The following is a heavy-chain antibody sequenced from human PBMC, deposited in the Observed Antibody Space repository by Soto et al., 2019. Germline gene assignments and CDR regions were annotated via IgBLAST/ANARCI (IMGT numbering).Heavy chain of an antibody. CDR3: ARDPFYGWFDS. D-gene: IGHD3-16*01. CDR1: GHTLASYD. Sequence: QVQLVQSGAEVRKPGASVKVSCKASGHTLASYDINWVRQATGQGLEWMGWMTPDSGDTGYAQKFQGRVTMTWDTSITTAYIELSSLRSDDTAVYYCARDPFYGWFDSWGQGTLVNVS. V-gene: IGHV1-8*01. CDR2: MTPDSGDT. J-gene: IGHJ5*01.